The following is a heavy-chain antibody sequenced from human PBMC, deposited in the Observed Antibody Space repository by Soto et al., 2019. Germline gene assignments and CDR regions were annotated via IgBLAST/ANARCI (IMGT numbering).Heavy chain of an antibody. J-gene: IGHJ4*02. CDR3: ARSLNYGDYGDTYYFDY. CDR1: GFTFSSYE. V-gene: IGHV3-48*03. CDR2: ISSSGSTI. D-gene: IGHD4-17*01. Sequence: PGGSLRLSCAASGFTFSSYEMNWVRQAPGKGLEWVSYISSSGSTIYYADSVKGRFTTSRDNAKNSLYLQMNSLRAEDTAVYYCARSLNYGDYGDTYYFDYWGQGTLVTVSS.